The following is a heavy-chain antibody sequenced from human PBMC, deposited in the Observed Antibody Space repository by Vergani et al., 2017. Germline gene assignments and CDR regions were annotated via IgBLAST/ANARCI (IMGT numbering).Heavy chain of an antibody. CDR2: IRRRSEHYAT. CDR1: GFVFSESP. D-gene: IGHD3-10*01. Sequence: EVQLMESGGGWAQPGGSLRLSCAASGFVFSESPIHWVRQVPGKGLEWLGHIRRRSEHYATAYGPSLIGRATISRDDSTNTAYLQLSSLGTDDTAIYFCSAQTQSCHDYWGQGTPVTVSS. V-gene: IGHV3-73*01. CDR3: SAQTQSCHDY. J-gene: IGHJ4*02.